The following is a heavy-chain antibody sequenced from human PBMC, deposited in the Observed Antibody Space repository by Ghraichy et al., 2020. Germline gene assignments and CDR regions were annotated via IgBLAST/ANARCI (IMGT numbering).Heavy chain of an antibody. D-gene: IGHD6-6*01. CDR2: IGGNGANT. J-gene: IGHJ5*02. V-gene: IGHV3-23*01. CDR3: VKGMSGSSPYNWFDP. Sequence: ESLNISCSVAGLTFGNYALSWVRQAPEKGLEWVSAIGGNGANTFYADSVKGRFTISRDNSKNTLFLQMNSLRAEDTAMYYCVKGMSGSSPYNWFDPWGQGALVIVSS. CDR1: GLTFGNYA.